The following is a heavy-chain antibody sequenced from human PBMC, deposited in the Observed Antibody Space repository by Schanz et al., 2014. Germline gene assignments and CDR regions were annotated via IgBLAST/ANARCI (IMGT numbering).Heavy chain of an antibody. CDR3: ARDRGHGDLPGDI. Sequence: QVQLQESGPGLVKPSGTLSLTCAVSGASISSSNWWSWVRQPPGKGLEWIGEIYHSGNTNYNASLKSRVTISVDKSKNQFSLNLSSATAADTAVYCCARDRGHGDLPGDIWGQGTMVTVSS. J-gene: IGHJ3*02. CDR1: GASISSSNW. V-gene: IGHV4-4*01. D-gene: IGHD4-17*01. CDR2: IYHSGNT.